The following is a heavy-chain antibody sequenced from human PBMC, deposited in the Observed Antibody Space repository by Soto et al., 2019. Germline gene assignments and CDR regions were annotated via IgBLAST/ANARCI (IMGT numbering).Heavy chain of an antibody. D-gene: IGHD1-7*01. CDR1: GFTFSSYA. CDR3: ARRNWNYGAFDI. V-gene: IGHV3-23*01. Sequence: SGGSLRLSXAASGFTFSSYAMSWVRQAPGKGLEWVSGISGSGSSTYYADSVKGRFTISRDNSKNTLYLQVNSLRADDTAVYYCARRNWNYGAFDIWGQGTMVTVSS. J-gene: IGHJ3*02. CDR2: ISGSGSST.